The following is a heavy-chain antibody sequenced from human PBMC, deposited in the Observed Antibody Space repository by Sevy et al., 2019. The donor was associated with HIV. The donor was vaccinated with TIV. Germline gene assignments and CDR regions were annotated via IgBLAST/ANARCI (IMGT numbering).Heavy chain of an antibody. CDR3: SRGGSFSPLDY. V-gene: IGHV3-49*04. J-gene: IGHJ4*02. D-gene: IGHD1-26*01. CDR1: GFTFGQYA. Sequence: GGSLRLSCTASGFTFGQYALSWVRQAPGKGLEWVGLIRNKAYGGTTEYAASVKGRFTISRDDSKSMAYLQMSSLKTEDTAVYFCSRGGSFSPLDYWGQGTLVTVSS. CDR2: IRNKAYGGTT.